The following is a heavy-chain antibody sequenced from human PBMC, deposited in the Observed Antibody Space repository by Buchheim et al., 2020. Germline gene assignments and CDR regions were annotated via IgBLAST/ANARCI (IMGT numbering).Heavy chain of an antibody. V-gene: IGHV4-4*07. D-gene: IGHD3-3*01. CDR2: IYTSGST. Sequence: QVQLQESGPGLVKPSETLSLTCTVSGGSISSYYWSWIRQPAGKGLEWIGRIYTSGSTNYNPSLKSRVTMSVDTSKNQFSLKLSSITSADTAMYYYARESYDFWSGYYPCYFDYWGQGTL. J-gene: IGHJ4*01. CDR3: ARESYDFWSGYYPCYFDY. CDR1: GGSISSYY.